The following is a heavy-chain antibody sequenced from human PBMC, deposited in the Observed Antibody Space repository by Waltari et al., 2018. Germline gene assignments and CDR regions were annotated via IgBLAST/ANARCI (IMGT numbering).Heavy chain of an antibody. CDR3: ARKPYGNYWYLDL. CDR1: GGSFSGYY. D-gene: IGHD4-17*01. V-gene: IGHV4-34*01. Sequence: QVQLQQWGAGLLKPSETLSLTCAVYGGSFSGYYWSWIRQPPGKGLEWIGEINHSGSTNYNPSLKSRVTISVDTSKNQFSLKLSSVTAADMAVYYCARKPYGNYWYLDLWGRGTLVTVSS. J-gene: IGHJ2*01. CDR2: INHSGST.